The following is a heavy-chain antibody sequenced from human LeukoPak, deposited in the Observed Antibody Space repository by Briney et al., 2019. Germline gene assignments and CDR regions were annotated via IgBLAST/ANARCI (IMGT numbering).Heavy chain of an antibody. CDR2: INPNSGGT. D-gene: IGHD3-3*01. CDR1: GYTFTGYY. Sequence: GASVKVSCKASGYTFTGYYMLWVRQAPGQGLEWMGWINPNSGGTNYAQKFQGRVTMTRDTSISTAYMELSRLRSDDTAVYYCAREGTGYDFSSTINWFDPWGQGTLVTVSS. CDR3: AREGTGYDFSSTINWFDP. J-gene: IGHJ5*02. V-gene: IGHV1-2*02.